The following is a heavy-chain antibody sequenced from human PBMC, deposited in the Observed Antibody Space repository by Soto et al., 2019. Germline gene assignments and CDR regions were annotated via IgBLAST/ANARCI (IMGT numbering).Heavy chain of an antibody. Sequence: SETLSLTCTVSGGSISSYYWSWIRQPPGKGLEWIGYIYYSGSTNYNPSLKSRVTISVDTSKNQFSLKLSSVTAADTAVYYCARDSDNWNYHWFDPWGQGTLVTVSS. CDR1: GGSISSYY. D-gene: IGHD1-7*01. CDR2: IYYSGST. CDR3: ARDSDNWNYHWFDP. J-gene: IGHJ5*02. V-gene: IGHV4-59*12.